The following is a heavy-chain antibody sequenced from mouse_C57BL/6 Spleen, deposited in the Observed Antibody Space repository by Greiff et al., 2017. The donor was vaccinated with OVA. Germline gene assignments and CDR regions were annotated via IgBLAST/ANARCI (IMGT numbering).Heavy chain of an antibody. CDR3: ASHYSNSAWFAY. CDR1: GYAFSSSW. CDR2: IYPGDGDT. Sequence: QVQLKQSGPELVKPGASVKISCKASGYAFSSSWMNWVKQRPGKGLEWIGRIYPGDGDTNYNGKFKGKATLTADKSSSTAYMQLSSLTSEDSAVYFCASHYSNSAWFAYWGQGTLVTVSA. V-gene: IGHV1-82*01. D-gene: IGHD2-5*01. J-gene: IGHJ3*01.